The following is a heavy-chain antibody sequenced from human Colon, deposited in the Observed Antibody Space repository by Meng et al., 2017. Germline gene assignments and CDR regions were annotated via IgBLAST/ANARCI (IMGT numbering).Heavy chain of an antibody. CDR2: FNPNSGAT. Sequence: QVQVVQSGAELKKPGASVKVPCTTSGYTFTAYFIHWVRQAPGQGLEWMGWFNPNSGATNYAQNFQGRVTMTRATSATTAYMELSSLRSDDTAMYYCARGLNPHWFDPRGQGTLVTVSS. D-gene: IGHD1-14*01. V-gene: IGHV1-2*02. CDR1: GYTFTAYF. J-gene: IGHJ5*02. CDR3: ARGLNPHWFDP.